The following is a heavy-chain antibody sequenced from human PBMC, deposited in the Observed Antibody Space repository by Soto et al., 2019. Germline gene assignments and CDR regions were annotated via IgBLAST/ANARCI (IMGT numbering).Heavy chain of an antibody. CDR2: INPNSGGT. CDR3: ARSLTEGYCTITGSYTRPLYGMDV. Sequence: ASVKVSCKASGYTFSGYYIHWLRQAPGQGLEWMGWINPNSGGTNYAQKFQGRVTVTRDTPTSTAYMELSRLTSDDTAVYYCARSLTEGYCTITGSYTRPLYGMDVWGQGTTVTVSS. V-gene: IGHV1-2*02. J-gene: IGHJ6*02. CDR1: GYTFSGYY. D-gene: IGHD2-2*02.